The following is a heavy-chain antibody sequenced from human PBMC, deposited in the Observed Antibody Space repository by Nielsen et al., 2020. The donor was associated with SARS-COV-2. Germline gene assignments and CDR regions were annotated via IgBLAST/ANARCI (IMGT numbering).Heavy chain of an antibody. Sequence: GGSLRLSCAASGFTFDDYAMHWVRQAPGKGLEWVSGISWNSGSIGYADSVKGRFTISRDNAKNSLYLQMNSLRAEDTAVYYCAREPYYYDSSGYYQDYYYYYGMDVWGQGTTVTVSS. D-gene: IGHD3-22*01. CDR1: GFTFDDYA. CDR3: AREPYYYDSSGYYQDYYYYYGMDV. J-gene: IGHJ6*02. CDR2: ISWNSGSI. V-gene: IGHV3-9*01.